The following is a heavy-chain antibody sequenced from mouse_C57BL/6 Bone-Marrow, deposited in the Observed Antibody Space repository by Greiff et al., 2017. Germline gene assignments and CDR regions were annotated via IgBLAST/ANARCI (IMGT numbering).Heavy chain of an antibody. Sequence: EVQRVESGGDLVKPGGSLKLSCAASGFTFSSYGMSWVRQTPDKRLEWVATISSGGSYTYYPDSVKGRFTISRDNAKNTLYLQMSSLKSEDTAMYYCARHKTTVVARSYWYFDVWGTGTTVTVSS. CDR2: ISSGGSYT. CDR3: ARHKTTVVARSYWYFDV. CDR1: GFTFSSYG. V-gene: IGHV5-6*01. J-gene: IGHJ1*03. D-gene: IGHD1-1*01.